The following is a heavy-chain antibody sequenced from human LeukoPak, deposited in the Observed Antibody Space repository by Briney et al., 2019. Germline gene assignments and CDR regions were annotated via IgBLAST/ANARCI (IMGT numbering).Heavy chain of an antibody. CDR2: ISAYNGNT. J-gene: IGHJ4*02. V-gene: IGHV1-18*01. Sequence: GASVKVSCTASGYTFTSYGISWVRQAPGQGLVWMGWISAYNGNTNYAQKLQGRVTMTTDTSTSTAYMELRSLRSDDTAVYYCARDHLYYYGSGSYPALGYWGQGTLVTVSS. D-gene: IGHD3-10*01. CDR3: ARDHLYYYGSGSYPALGY. CDR1: GYTFTSYG.